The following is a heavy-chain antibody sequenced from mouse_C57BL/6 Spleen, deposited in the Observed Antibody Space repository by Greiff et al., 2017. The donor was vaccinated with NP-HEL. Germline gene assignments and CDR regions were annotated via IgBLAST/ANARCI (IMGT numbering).Heavy chain of an antibody. CDR1: GFTFSDYG. J-gene: IGHJ1*03. Sequence: EVQGVESGGGLVKPGGSLKLSCAASGFTFSDYGMHWVRQAPEKGLEWVAYISSGSSTIYYADTVKGRFTISRDNAKNTLFLQMTSLRSEDTAMYYCARGIPYYYGSSWYFDVWGTGTTVTVSS. CDR3: ARGIPYYYGSSWYFDV. CDR2: ISSGSSTI. V-gene: IGHV5-17*01. D-gene: IGHD1-1*01.